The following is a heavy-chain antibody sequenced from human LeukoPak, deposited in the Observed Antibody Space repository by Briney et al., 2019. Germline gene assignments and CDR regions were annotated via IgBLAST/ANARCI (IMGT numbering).Heavy chain of an antibody. CDR3: ARRSGIAVAGAFDY. CDR1: GFTFSNYA. J-gene: IGHJ4*02. Sequence: GRSLRLSCAASGFTFSNYAMRWVRQAPGKGLEWVSGISGSGDSTYYADSVKGRFTISRDNSKNTLYLQMNSLRAEGTAVYYCARRSGIAVAGAFDYWGQGTLVTVSS. V-gene: IGHV3-23*01. D-gene: IGHD6-19*01. CDR2: ISGSGDST.